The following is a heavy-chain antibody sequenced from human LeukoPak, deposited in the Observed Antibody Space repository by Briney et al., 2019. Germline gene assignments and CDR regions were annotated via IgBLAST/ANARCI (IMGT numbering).Heavy chain of an antibody. Sequence: GGSLRLSCAASGFTFSSYAMSWVRQAPGKGLEWVSAISGSGGSTYYADSVKGRFTISRDNSKNTLYLQMNSLRAEDTAVYYCAKNGIAVAGGEYYYYYYMDVWGKGTTVTVSS. V-gene: IGHV3-23*01. J-gene: IGHJ6*03. CDR1: GFTFSSYA. D-gene: IGHD6-19*01. CDR2: ISGSGGST. CDR3: AKNGIAVAGGEYYYYYYMDV.